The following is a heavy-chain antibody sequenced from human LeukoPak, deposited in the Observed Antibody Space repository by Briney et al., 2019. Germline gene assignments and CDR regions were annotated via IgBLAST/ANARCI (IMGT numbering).Heavy chain of an antibody. J-gene: IGHJ6*02. CDR1: GYSFTSYW. Sequence: GESLKISCKGSGYSFTSYWIGWVRQMPGKGLEWMGIIYPGDSDTRYSPSFQGQVTISADKSISTAYLQWSSLKASDTAMYYCARTTKGAYYYYGMDVWDQGTTVTVSS. D-gene: IGHD1-14*01. CDR3: ARTTKGAYYYYGMDV. V-gene: IGHV5-51*01. CDR2: IYPGDSDT.